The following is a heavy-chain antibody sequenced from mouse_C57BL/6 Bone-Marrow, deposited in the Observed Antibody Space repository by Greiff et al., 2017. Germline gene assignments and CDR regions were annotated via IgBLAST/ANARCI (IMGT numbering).Heavy chain of an antibody. CDR3: ARTSTGYWYFDV. CDR1: GFSLTSYG. V-gene: IGHV2-2*01. D-gene: IGHD6-1*01. Sequence: QVQLKESGTGLVQPSQSLSITCTVSGFSLTSYGVHWVRQSPGKGLEWLGVRWSGRSTDYNAAFISRLSISKDHSKSQVFFEMNRLQADDTAIYYCARTSTGYWYFDVWGRGTTVTVSS. CDR2: RWSGRST. J-gene: IGHJ1*03.